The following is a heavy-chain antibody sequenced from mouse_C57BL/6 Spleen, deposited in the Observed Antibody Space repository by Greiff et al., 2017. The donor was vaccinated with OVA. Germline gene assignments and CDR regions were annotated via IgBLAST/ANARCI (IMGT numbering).Heavy chain of an antibody. CDR2: IYPGDGDT. CDR1: GYAFSSSW. V-gene: IGHV1-82*01. D-gene: IGHD4-1*01. Sequence: QVQLQQSGPELVKPGASVKISCKASGYAFSSSWMNWVKQRPGQGLEWIGRIYPGDGDTNYNGKFKGKATLTADKSSSTAYMQLSSLTSEDSAVYFCARGGLTGTGYWGQGTTLTVSS. CDR3: ARGGLTGTGY. J-gene: IGHJ2*01.